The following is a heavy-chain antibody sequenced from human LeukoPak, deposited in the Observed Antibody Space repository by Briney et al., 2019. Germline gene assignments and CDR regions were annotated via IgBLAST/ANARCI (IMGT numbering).Heavy chain of an antibody. D-gene: IGHD3-22*01. J-gene: IGHJ5*02. V-gene: IGHV4-59*11. Sequence: SETLSLTCTVSGGSISSHYWSWIRQAPGKGLEWIGYIYYSGSTNYNPSLKSRVTISVDTSKNQFSLKLSSVTAADTAVYYCARESGSDSSGYLGAGWFDPWGQGTLVNVSS. CDR3: ARESGSDSSGYLGAGWFDP. CDR2: IYYSGST. CDR1: GGSISSHY.